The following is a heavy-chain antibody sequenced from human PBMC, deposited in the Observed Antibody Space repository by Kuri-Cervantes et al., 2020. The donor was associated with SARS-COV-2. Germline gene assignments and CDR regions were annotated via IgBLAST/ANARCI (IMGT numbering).Heavy chain of an antibody. CDR1: GFIVSSSY. CDR2: IYAGGGT. D-gene: IGHD2-8*01. CDR3: ARSFTYAGCSEYFQH. V-gene: IGHV3-66*02. J-gene: IGHJ1*01. Sequence: GGSLTLSCAASGFIVSSSYMSWVRQAPGKGLECVSIIYAGGGTYYADSVKGQFTISRDISKNTVFLQMNRLRPEDTAVYYCARSFTYAGCSEYFQHWGQGTLVTVSS.